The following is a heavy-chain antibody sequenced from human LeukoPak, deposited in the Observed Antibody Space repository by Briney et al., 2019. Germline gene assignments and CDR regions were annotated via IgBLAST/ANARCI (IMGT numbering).Heavy chain of an antibody. J-gene: IGHJ4*02. CDR1: GGSISSSSYY. Sequence: SETLSLTCTVSGGSISSSSYYWGWIRQPPGKGLEWLGSIYYSGSTYYNPSLKSRVTISVDTSKNQSSLKLSSVTAADTAVYYCARQYYYGSGSYCWGQGTLVTVSS. D-gene: IGHD3-10*01. CDR2: IYYSGST. V-gene: IGHV4-39*01. CDR3: ARQYYYGSGSYC.